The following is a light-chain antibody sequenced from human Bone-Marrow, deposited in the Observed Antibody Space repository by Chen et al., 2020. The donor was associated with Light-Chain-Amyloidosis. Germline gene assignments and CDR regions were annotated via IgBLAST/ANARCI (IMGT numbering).Light chain of an antibody. CDR1: TVGDIS. V-gene: IGLV3-1*01. CDR2: EST. Sequence: SYELTQPPSVSVSPGQTARITCSGDTVGDISAFWYQLKPGQSPLLVMYESTKRPTGIPERFSGSKSGSTATLIITGTQAMDEADYYCQVWDRSSDRPVFGGGTKLTVL. CDR3: QVWDRSSDRPV. J-gene: IGLJ3*02.